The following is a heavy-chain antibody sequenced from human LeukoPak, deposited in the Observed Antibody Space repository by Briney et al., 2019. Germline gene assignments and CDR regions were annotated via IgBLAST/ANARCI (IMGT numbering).Heavy chain of an antibody. CDR1: GFTFSSYW. CDR3: ARDWLYYDFWSGPPGDY. D-gene: IGHD3-3*01. Sequence: GGSLRLSCAASGFTFSSYWMSWVRQAPGKGLEWVANIKQDGSEKYYVDSVKGRFTISRDNAKNSLYLQMNSLRAEDTAVYYCARDWLYYDFWSGPPGDYWGQGTLVTVSS. V-gene: IGHV3-7*01. J-gene: IGHJ4*02. CDR2: IKQDGSEK.